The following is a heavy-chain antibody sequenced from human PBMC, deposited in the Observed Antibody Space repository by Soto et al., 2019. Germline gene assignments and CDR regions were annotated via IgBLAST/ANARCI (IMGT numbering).Heavy chain of an antibody. CDR3: AREGQRGTNTNFEY. V-gene: IGHV3-11*05. CDR1: GFTFSDYY. J-gene: IGHJ4*02. D-gene: IGHD2-8*01. Sequence: GGSLRLSCSVSGFTFSDYYMSWIRQAPGKGLEWVSYISSSSTYTNYADSVRGRFTISRDNAKNSLSLQMNSLRAEDTAVYYCAREGQRGTNTNFEYWGQGTLVTVSS. CDR2: ISSSSTYT.